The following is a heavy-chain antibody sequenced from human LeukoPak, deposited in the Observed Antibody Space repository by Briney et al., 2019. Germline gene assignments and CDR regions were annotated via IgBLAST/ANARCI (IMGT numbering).Heavy chain of an antibody. J-gene: IGHJ4*02. CDR1: DGSISIYY. CDR3: VRDRELTY. V-gene: IGHV4-59*01. Sequence: SETLSLTCTVSDGSISIYYWNWIRQPPGKGLEWIGYIYNSGSSTIYNPSLQSRVTISVDMTKNQFSLRLSSVTAADTAVYFCVRDRELTYWGQGILVTVSS. D-gene: IGHD3-10*01. CDR2: IYNSGSST.